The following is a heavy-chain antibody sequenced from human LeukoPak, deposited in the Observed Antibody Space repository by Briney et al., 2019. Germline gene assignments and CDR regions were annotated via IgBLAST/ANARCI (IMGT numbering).Heavy chain of an antibody. CDR3: ARVSWTTGGLGY. J-gene: IGHJ4*02. V-gene: IGHV1-2*02. Sequence: ASVKVSCKASGYSFSDYYIQWVRQVPGQGPEWTGWVNPDSGGSICAQRFQGRVTLTRDTSINTAYLELTSLKSDDTALYFCARVSWTTGGLGYWGQGTLVTVSS. CDR2: VNPDSGGS. CDR1: GYSFSDYY. D-gene: IGHD4-11*01.